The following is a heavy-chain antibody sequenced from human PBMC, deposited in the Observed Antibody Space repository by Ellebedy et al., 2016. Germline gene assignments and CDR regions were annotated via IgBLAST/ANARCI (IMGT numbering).Heavy chain of an antibody. D-gene: IGHD3-22*01. J-gene: IGHJ4*02. V-gene: IGHV3-23*01. CDR2: ITGSGSST. CDR3: AKGNLGSAYYGYFDL. Sequence: GESLKISCAASGFTFDNYAMSWVRQAPGKGLEWVSGITGSGSSTFYADSVKGRFAISRDNSYNTLYLQMSSLRTEDTALYFCAKGNLGSAYYGYFDLWGQGALVTVSS. CDR1: GFTFDNYA.